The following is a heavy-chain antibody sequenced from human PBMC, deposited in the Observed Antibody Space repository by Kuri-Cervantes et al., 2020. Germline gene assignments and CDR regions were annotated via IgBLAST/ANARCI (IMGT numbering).Heavy chain of an antibody. J-gene: IGHJ4*02. CDR3: ARYSSSWYLDY. CDR2: ICYSGST. V-gene: IGHV4-59*01. D-gene: IGHD6-13*01. Sequence: GSLRLSCTVSGGSISSYYWSWIRQPPGKGLEWIGYICYSGSTNYNPSLKSRVTISVDTSKNQFSLKLGSVTAADTAVYYCARYSSSWYLDYRGQGTLVTVSS. CDR1: GGSISSYY.